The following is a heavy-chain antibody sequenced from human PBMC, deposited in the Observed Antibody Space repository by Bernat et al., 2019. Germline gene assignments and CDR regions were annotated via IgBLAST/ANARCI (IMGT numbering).Heavy chain of an antibody. V-gene: IGHV3-30*01. Sequence: QVQLVESGGGLVQPGRSLRLSCAASGFTFSSYAMHWVRQAPGKGLEWVAVMSYDGSNKYYADSVKGRFTISRDNTKNTLYQQMNSLRAEDTAVYYCARALRLEVAGFVIDYWGQGTLVTVSS. CDR2: MSYDGSNK. J-gene: IGHJ4*02. D-gene: IGHD6-19*01. CDR1: GFTFSSYA. CDR3: ARALRLEVAGFVIDY.